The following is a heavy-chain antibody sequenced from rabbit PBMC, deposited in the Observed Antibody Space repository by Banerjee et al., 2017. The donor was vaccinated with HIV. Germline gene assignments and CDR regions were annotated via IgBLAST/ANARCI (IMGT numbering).Heavy chain of an antibody. D-gene: IGHD4-1*01. V-gene: IGHV1S45*01. Sequence: QEQLVESGGGLVQPGGSLKLSCKASGFDFSSHGVSWVRQAPGKGLEWSACINTSSGSTVYATLAKGRFTISRTSSTTVTLHMTSLTAADTATYFCASDLAGVIGWNFNLWGPGTLVTV. CDR3: ASDLAGVIGWNFNL. CDR2: INTSSGST. J-gene: IGHJ4*01. CDR1: GFDFSSHG.